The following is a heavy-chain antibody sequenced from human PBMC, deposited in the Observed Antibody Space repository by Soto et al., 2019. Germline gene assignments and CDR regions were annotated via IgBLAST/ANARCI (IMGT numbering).Heavy chain of an antibody. CDR3: VFSAFGWYFDL. D-gene: IGHD3-10*01. J-gene: IGHJ2*01. Sequence: GGSLRLSCAASGFTFSSYAMSWVRQAPGKGLEWVSAISSNGGSTYYADSVKGRFTISRDNSKNTLYLQMSSLRAEDTAVYYCVFSAFGWYFDLWGRGTLVTVSS. V-gene: IGHV3-64D*06. CDR1: GFTFSSYA. CDR2: ISSNGGST.